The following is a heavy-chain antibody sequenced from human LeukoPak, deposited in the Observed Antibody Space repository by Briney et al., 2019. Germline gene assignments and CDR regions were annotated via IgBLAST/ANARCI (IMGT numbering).Heavy chain of an antibody. CDR1: GFTFSSYA. CDR3: AKNVRALRFLEWAYYFDY. J-gene: IGHJ4*02. CDR2: ISSSGGST. V-gene: IGHV3-23*01. D-gene: IGHD3-3*01. Sequence: QPGGSLRLSCAASGFTFSSYAMSWVRQAPGKGLEWVSAISSSGGSTYYADSVEGRFTISRDNSKNTLYLQMNSLGAEDTAVYYCAKNVRALRFLEWAYYFDYWGQGTLVTVSS.